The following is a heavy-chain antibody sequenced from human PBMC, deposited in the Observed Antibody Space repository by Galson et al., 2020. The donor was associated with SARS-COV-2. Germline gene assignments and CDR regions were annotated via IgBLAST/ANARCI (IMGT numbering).Heavy chain of an antibody. V-gene: IGHV4-39*07. Sequence: SETLSLTCTVSGGSISSSSYYWGWIRQPPGKGLEWIGHIYYYGTTYYNPSLKSRVTISVDTSKNQFSLRLTSVTAADTAVYYCARNRGYTHGPRNNDFDPWGQGTLVTVSS. D-gene: IGHD5-18*01. CDR1: GGSISSSSYY. CDR3: ARNRGYTHGPRNNDFDP. J-gene: IGHJ5*02. CDR2: IYYYGTT.